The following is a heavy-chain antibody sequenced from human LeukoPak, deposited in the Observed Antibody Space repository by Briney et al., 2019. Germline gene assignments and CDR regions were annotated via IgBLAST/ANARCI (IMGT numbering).Heavy chain of an antibody. V-gene: IGHV1-8*01. CDR2: MNPNSGNT. Sequence: VASVKVSCKASGYTVTSYDINWVRQATGQGLEWMGWMNPNSGNTGYAQKFQGRVTMTRNTSKSTAYLELSSLRSEDTAVYYCARVRRGVEMATGEFDYCGQGTLVTVSS. CDR1: GYTVTSYD. CDR3: ARVRRGVEMATGEFDY. D-gene: IGHD5-24*01. J-gene: IGHJ4*02.